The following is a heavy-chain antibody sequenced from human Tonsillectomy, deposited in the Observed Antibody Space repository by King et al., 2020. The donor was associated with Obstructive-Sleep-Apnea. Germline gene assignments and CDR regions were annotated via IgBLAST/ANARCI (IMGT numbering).Heavy chain of an antibody. V-gene: IGHV1-46*01. Sequence: VQLVESGAEVKKPGASVKVSCKASGYSFTSYYIHWVRQAPGQGLEWMGIINPSGGTTSYAQKFQGRVTMTRDTSTSTVYMELSSLRSEGTAVYYCARDSGYHRSLYYFDYWGQGTLVTVSS. J-gene: IGHJ4*02. D-gene: IGHD5-12*01. CDR2: INPSGGTT. CDR3: ARDSGYHRSLYYFDY. CDR1: GYSFTSYY.